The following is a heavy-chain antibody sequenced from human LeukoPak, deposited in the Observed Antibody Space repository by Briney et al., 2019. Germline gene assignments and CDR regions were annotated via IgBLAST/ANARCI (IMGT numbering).Heavy chain of an antibody. J-gene: IGHJ4*02. Sequence: GGSLRLSCVASGFIFRDYAMNWVRQAPGKGLEWVATISGRTGATYYGDSVKGRFTISRDNSENTLYLQMDSLRVEDTALYYCTKRGTGGSGSHMDSWGQGILVTVSS. CDR3: TKRGTGGSGSHMDS. CDR1: GFIFRDYA. CDR2: ISGRTGAT. D-gene: IGHD3-10*01. V-gene: IGHV3-23*01.